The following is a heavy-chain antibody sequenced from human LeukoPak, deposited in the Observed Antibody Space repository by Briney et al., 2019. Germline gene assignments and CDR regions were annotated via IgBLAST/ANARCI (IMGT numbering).Heavy chain of an antibody. V-gene: IGHV3-30*02. J-gene: IGHJ5*02. CDR1: GFSFSTYG. CDR2: IRHDASSQ. Sequence: GGPLRLSCAASGFSFSTYGMHWVRQAPGKGLEWVAFIRHDASSQYYADSVKGRFTISRDNAKNTLYLQMNSLRAEDTAVYYCARDVGRWFDPWGQGTLVTVSS. CDR3: ARDVGRWFDP.